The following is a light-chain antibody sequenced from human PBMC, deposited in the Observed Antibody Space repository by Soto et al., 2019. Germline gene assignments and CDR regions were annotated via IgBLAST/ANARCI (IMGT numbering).Light chain of an antibody. Sequence: DIQMTQSPSSLSASVGDRVTITCRASQGISNYLAWYQQKPGKVPKLLIYAASTLQSRVPSRFSGSGSGTDFTLTISSLQPEDVATYYCQKYNSAFGGGTKVEIK. CDR2: AAS. J-gene: IGKJ4*01. V-gene: IGKV1-27*01. CDR3: QKYNSA. CDR1: QGISNY.